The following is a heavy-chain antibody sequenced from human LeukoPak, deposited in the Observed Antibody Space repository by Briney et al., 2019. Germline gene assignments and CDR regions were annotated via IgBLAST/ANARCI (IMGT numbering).Heavy chain of an antibody. CDR3: AAGGGYYYFDY. Sequence: PGGSLGLSCAASGFTFGDYYMSWIRQAPGKGLEWVSYISFSGSPTQYADSVKGRFTISRDNAKNSLYLQMNSLRAEDTAVYYCAAGGGYYYFDYWGQGTLVTVSS. V-gene: IGHV3-11*04. D-gene: IGHD3-3*01. J-gene: IGHJ4*02. CDR1: GFTFGDYY. CDR2: ISFSGSPT.